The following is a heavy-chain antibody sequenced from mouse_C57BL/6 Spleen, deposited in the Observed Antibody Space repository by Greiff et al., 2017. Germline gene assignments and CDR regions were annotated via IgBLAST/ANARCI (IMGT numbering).Heavy chain of an antibody. CDR3: AKTGTDAMDY. Sequence: QVQLKESGPGLVQPSQSLSITCTVSGFSLTSYGVHWVRQSPGKGLEWLGVIWSGGSTDYNAAFISRLSISKDNSKSQVFFKMNSLQADDTAIYYFAKTGTDAMDYWGQGTSVTVSS. D-gene: IGHD4-1*01. V-gene: IGHV2-2*01. CDR1: GFSLTSYG. J-gene: IGHJ4*01. CDR2: IWSGGST.